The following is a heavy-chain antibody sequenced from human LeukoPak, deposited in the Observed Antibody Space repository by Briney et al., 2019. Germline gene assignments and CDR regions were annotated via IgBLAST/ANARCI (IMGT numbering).Heavy chain of an antibody. V-gene: IGHV3-30*18. Sequence: PGGSLRLSCAASGFTFDTYGMLWVRQAPGKGLEWVAVIAYDGSNRVYADSVKGRFTISRDNSKNTLYLRMNSLRGEDTAVYYCAKEKAIATINYGLDVWGQGTTVTVSS. CDR1: GFTFDTYG. CDR2: IAYDGSNR. D-gene: IGHD1-1*01. J-gene: IGHJ6*02. CDR3: AKEKAIATINYGLDV.